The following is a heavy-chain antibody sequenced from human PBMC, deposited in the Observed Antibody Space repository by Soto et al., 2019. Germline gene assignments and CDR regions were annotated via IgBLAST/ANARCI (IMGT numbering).Heavy chain of an antibody. CDR3: AKGDRNAFDY. CDR1: GFTFDDYT. D-gene: IGHD2-21*02. J-gene: IGHJ4*02. Sequence: EVQLVESGGVVVQPGGSLRLSCAASGFTFDDYTMHWVRQAPGKGLEWVSLISWDGGSTYYADSVKGRFTIFRDNSKNSLYLQMNSLRTEDTALYYCAKGDRNAFDYWGQGTLVTVSS. V-gene: IGHV3-43*01. CDR2: ISWDGGST.